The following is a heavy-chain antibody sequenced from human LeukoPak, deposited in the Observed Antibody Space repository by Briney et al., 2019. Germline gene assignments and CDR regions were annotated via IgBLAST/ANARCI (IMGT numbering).Heavy chain of an antibody. V-gene: IGHV3-9*01. D-gene: IGHD6-13*01. Sequence: PGGSLRLSCAASGFTFDDYAMHWVRQAPGNGLEWVSGISWNSGSIGYADSVKGRFTISRDNAKNSLYLQMNSLRAEDTALYYCAKGAAAGQPNWFDPWGQGTLVTVSS. CDR3: AKGAAAGQPNWFDP. CDR1: GFTFDDYA. CDR2: ISWNSGSI. J-gene: IGHJ5*02.